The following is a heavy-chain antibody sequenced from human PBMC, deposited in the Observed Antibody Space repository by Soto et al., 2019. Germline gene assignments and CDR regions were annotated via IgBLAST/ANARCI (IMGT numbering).Heavy chain of an antibody. CDR1: GFSFTNYY. CDR3: AREGMFHYETADYYPSNYGLDV. J-gene: IGHJ6*02. CDR2: IFPKSGGT. Sequence: QELLMQSGADMKKPGASVKVSCKSSGFSFTNYYLHWVRQAPGQGPEWMGWIFPKSGGTRSAQRFRDRLTLTTDTSITTAYLELTSLSPDDTAIYFCAREGMFHYETADYYPSNYGLDVWGQGTTVTFPS. V-gene: IGHV1-2*02. D-gene: IGHD3-9*01.